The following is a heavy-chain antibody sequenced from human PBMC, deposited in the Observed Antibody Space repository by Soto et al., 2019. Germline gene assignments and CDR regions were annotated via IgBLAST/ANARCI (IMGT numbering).Heavy chain of an antibody. J-gene: IGHJ4*02. Sequence: ASETLSLTCTVSGGSISSGGYYWSWIRQHPGKGLEWIGYIYYSGSTYYNPSLKSRVTISVDTSKNQFSLKLSSVTAADTAVYYCARNVAAAGYLDYWGQGTLVTVSS. V-gene: IGHV4-31*03. CDR3: ARNVAAAGYLDY. CDR2: IYYSGST. D-gene: IGHD6-13*01. CDR1: GGSISSGGYY.